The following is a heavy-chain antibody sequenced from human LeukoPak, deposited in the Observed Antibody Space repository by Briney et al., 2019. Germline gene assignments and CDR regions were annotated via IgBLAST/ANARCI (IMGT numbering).Heavy chain of an antibody. CDR3: ASKREYFYSTSCYGNYGLDV. CDR1: GFTFSNYW. D-gene: IGHD2-2*01. V-gene: IGHV3-7*01. CDR2: INQDGRDK. J-gene: IGHJ6*02. Sequence: GGSLRLSCAASGFTFSNYWMTWLRQAPGKGLEWVALINQDGRDKKYVDSVKGRFTISRDNSKNTLFLQMNSLRDEDTAVYYCASKREYFYSTSCYGNYGLDVWGQATTVTVSS.